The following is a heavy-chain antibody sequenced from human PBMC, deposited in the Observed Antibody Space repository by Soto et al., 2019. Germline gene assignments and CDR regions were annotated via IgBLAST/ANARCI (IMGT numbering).Heavy chain of an antibody. J-gene: IGHJ4*02. CDR2: INPNSGGT. Sequence: ASLKVSFKASGYTVTGYYMHWVRQAPGQGLEWMGWINPNSGGTNYAQKFHGWVTITRDTSISTAYMELSRLRSDDTAVYYRARESEDLTSNFDYWRQGTLVTVSS. CDR1: GYTVTGYY. V-gene: IGHV1-2*04. CDR3: ARESEDLTSNFDY.